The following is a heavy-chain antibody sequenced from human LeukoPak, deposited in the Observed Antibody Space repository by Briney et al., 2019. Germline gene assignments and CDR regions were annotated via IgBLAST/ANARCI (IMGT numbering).Heavy chain of an antibody. CDR2: INWNGGST. CDR1: GFTFDDYG. V-gene: IGHV3-20*04. J-gene: IGHJ5*02. D-gene: IGHD3-22*01. CDR3: ARANYYDSSGYPVPFDP. Sequence: GGSLRLSCAASGFTFDDYGMSWVRQAPGKGLEWLSGINWNGGSTGYADSVKGRFTISRDNAKNSLYLQMNSLRAEDTALYYCARANYYDSSGYPVPFDPWGQGTLVTVSS.